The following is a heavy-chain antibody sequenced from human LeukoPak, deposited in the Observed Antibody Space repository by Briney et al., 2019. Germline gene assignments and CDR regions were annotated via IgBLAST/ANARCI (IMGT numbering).Heavy chain of an antibody. D-gene: IGHD3-22*01. Sequence: GGSLRLSCAASGFTFSSYAMTWVRQAPGKGLEWISAINGGAYSTSYADSVKGRFTISRDNSKNTLYLQMNSLRAEDTAVYYCARNSSGFKLGDAFDIWGRGTLVTVSS. CDR2: INGGAYST. CDR3: ARNSSGFKLGDAFDI. V-gene: IGHV3-23*01. CDR1: GFTFSSYA. J-gene: IGHJ3*02.